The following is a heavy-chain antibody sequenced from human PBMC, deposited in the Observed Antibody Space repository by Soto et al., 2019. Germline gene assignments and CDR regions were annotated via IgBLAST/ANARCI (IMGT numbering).Heavy chain of an antibody. D-gene: IGHD2-2*01. CDR3: ARDEDCSSTSCYYYYMDV. J-gene: IGHJ6*03. CDR1: GFTFSSYS. Sequence: GGSLRLSCAASGFTFSSYSMNWVRQAPGKGLEWVSYISSSSSTIYYADSVKGRFTISRDNAKNSLYLQMNSLRAEDTAVYYCARDEDCSSTSCYYYYMDVWGKGTTVTVSS. V-gene: IGHV3-48*01. CDR2: ISSSSSTI.